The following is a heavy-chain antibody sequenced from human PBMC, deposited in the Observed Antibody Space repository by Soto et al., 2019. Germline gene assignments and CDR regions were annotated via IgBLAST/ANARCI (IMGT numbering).Heavy chain of an antibody. D-gene: IGHD3-22*01. Sequence: ASVKVSCKSSGYTFTSYGISWVRQAPGQGLEWMGWISAYNGNTNYAQKLQGRVTMTTDTSTSTAYMELRSLRSEDTAVYYCARDRNSGYYYDSSGYTLYYGRDVWG. CDR1: GYTFTSYG. J-gene: IGHJ6*02. CDR2: ISAYNGNT. V-gene: IGHV1-18*01. CDR3: ARDRNSGYYYDSSGYTLYYGRDV.